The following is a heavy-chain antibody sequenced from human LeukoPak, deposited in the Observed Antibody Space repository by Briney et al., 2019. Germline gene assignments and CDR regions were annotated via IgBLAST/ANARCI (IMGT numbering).Heavy chain of an antibody. Sequence: GGSLRLPCAASGFTFSSYGMHWVRQAPGKGLEWVAFIRYDGSNKYYADSVKGRFTISRDNSKNTLYLQMNSLRAEDTAVYYCAKDAYCSGGSCHPLYWGQGTLVTVSS. CDR3: AKDAYCSGGSCHPLY. D-gene: IGHD2-15*01. CDR2: IRYDGSNK. CDR1: GFTFSSYG. V-gene: IGHV3-30*02. J-gene: IGHJ4*02.